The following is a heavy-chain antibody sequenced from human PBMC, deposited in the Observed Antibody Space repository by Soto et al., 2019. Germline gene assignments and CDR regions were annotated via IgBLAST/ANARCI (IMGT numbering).Heavy chain of an antibody. D-gene: IGHD3-3*01. V-gene: IGHV1-2*02. J-gene: IGHJ3*02. Sequence: ASVKVSCKASGYTFTGYYMHWVRQAPGQGLEWMGWINPNSGGTNYAQKFQGRVTMTRGTSISTAYMELSRLRSDDTAVYYCARPSSRITIFGVAHDAFDIWGQGTMVTV. CDR3: ARPSSRITIFGVAHDAFDI. CDR2: INPNSGGT. CDR1: GYTFTGYY.